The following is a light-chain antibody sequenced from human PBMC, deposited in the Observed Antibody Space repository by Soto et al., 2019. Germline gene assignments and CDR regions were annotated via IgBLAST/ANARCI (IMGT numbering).Light chain of an antibody. CDR3: QQYIGIPWT. CDR2: WAS. V-gene: IGKV4-1*01. CDR1: QSVLYSNKNH. Sequence: DIVMTQSPDSLAVSLGERATINCKSSQSVLYSNKNHFAWYQQKPGQPPKLLIKWASTRESGVPDRFSGRGSETDFSLTISSLQAEDVAVYYCQQYIGIPWTFGQGTKVELK. J-gene: IGKJ1*01.